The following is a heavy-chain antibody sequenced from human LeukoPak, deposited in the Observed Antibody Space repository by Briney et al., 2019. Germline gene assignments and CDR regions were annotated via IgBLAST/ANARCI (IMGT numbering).Heavy chain of an antibody. Sequence: GGSLRLSCAASGFTFSSYAMSWVRQAPGKGLEWVSTISGSGDTTYYADSVKGRFTISRDNSKNTVYLQMNSLRAEDTAVYYCAINRPHSTATIRLDYFDFWGQGTLVTVSS. J-gene: IGHJ4*02. CDR2: ISGSGDTT. CDR1: GFTFSSYA. CDR3: AINRPHSTATIRLDYFDF. D-gene: IGHD4-17*01. V-gene: IGHV3-23*01.